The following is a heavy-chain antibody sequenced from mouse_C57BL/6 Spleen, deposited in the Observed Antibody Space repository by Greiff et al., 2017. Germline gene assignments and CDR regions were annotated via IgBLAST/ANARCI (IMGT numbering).Heavy chain of an antibody. D-gene: IGHD2-4*01. J-gene: IGHJ4*01. CDR3: ATLLRGYAMDY. V-gene: IGHV1-42*01. CDR2: INPSTGGT. CDR1: GYSFTGYY. Sequence: VQLQQSVPELVKPGASVQISCKASGYSFTGYYMNWVKQSPEKSLEWIGEINPSTGGTTYNPKFKAKATLTVDKSSSTAYMQLKSLTAEDSAVYYCATLLRGYAMDYWGQGTSVTVSS.